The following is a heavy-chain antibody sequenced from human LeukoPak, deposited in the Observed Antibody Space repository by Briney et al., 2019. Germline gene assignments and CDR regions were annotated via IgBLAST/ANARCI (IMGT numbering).Heavy chain of an antibody. J-gene: IGHJ4*02. CDR1: GLTFSTSG. CDR2: IGPTGSDR. Sequence: PGGSLRLSCTASGLTFSTSGFNWVRQAPGKGLEWVASIGPTGSDRYHADSIKGRFSISRDNANNFLYLQMNSLGAEDTALYYCATETNGRHYDYWGPGTRLTVSS. CDR3: ATETNGRHYDY. D-gene: IGHD1-14*01. V-gene: IGHV3-21*06.